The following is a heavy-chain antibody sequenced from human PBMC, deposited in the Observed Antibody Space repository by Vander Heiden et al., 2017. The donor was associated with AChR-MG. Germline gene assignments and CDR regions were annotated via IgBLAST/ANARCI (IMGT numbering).Heavy chain of an antibody. CDR1: GGSVSSGRYY. CDR2: IYYSGST. CDR3: ARGYCSGGSCYPPYYYGMDV. D-gene: IGHD2-15*01. V-gene: IGHV4-61*01. J-gene: IGHJ6*02. Sequence: VPLQASGPGLVQPSETLSLTSTVSGGSVSSGRYYWGWSRQRPGKGREWIGYIYYSGSTNDNPSLKSRVTISVDTSKNQVALKLSSVTAADTVVYYCARGYCSGGSCYPPYYYGMDVWGQGTTGTVSS.